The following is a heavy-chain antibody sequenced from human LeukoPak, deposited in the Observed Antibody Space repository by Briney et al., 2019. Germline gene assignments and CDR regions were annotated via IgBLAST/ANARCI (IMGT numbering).Heavy chain of an antibody. CDR3: ARDGVVVPAAENWFDP. CDR2: IKSKTDGGTT. V-gene: IGHV3-15*01. Sequence: GGSLRLSCAASGFTFSNAWMSWVRQAPGKGLEWVGRIKSKTDGGTTDYAAPVKGRFTISRDDSKNTLYLQMNSLRAEDTAVYYCARDGVVVPAAENWFDPWGQGTLVTVSS. CDR1: GFTFSNAW. D-gene: IGHD2-2*01. J-gene: IGHJ5*02.